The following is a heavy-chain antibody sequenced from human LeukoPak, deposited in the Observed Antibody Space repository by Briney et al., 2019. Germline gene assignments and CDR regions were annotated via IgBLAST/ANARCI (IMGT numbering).Heavy chain of an antibody. CDR2: MNPNSGNT. CDR1: GYTFTSYD. D-gene: IGHD3-22*01. J-gene: IGHJ4*02. CDR3: ATAGSKGSPIVVATFRL. Sequence: GASVKVSCKASGYTFTSYDINWVRQATGQGLEWMGWMNPNSGNTGYAQKFQGRVTMTRNTSISTAYMELSSLRSEDTAVHYCATAGSKGSPIVVATFRLWGQGTLVTVSS. V-gene: IGHV1-8*01.